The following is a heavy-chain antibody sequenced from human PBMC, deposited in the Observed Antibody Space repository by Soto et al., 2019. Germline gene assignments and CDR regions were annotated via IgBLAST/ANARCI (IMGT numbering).Heavy chain of an antibody. CDR1: GGSISSSNW. D-gene: IGHD6-19*01. V-gene: IGHV4-4*02. J-gene: IGHJ6*02. CDR3: ARSVAVAGIGAFYYYYYGMDV. Sequence: SETLSLTCAVSGGSISSSNWWSWVRQPPGKGLEWIGEIYHSGSTNYNPSLKSRVTISVDKSKNQFSLKLSSVTAADTAVYYCARSVAVAGIGAFYYYYYGMDVWGQGTTVTVSS. CDR2: IYHSGST.